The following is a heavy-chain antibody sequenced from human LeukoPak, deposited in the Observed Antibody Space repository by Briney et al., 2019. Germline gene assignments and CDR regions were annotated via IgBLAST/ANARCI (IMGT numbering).Heavy chain of an antibody. Sequence: SETLSLTCTVSGGSISSSSYYWGWIRQPPGKGLEWIGSIYYSGSTYYNPSLKSRVTISVDTSKNQFSLKLSSVTAADTAVYYCARAAIYCSSTSCYIFFDYWGQGTLVTVSS. CDR3: ARAAIYCSSTSCYIFFDY. J-gene: IGHJ4*02. D-gene: IGHD2-2*02. CDR1: GGSISSSSYY. CDR2: IYYSGST. V-gene: IGHV4-39*07.